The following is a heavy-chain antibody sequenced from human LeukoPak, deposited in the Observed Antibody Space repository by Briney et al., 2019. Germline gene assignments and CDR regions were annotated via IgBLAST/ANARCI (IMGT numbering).Heavy chain of an antibody. Sequence: GGSLRLSCAASGFTFNKYSMNWVRQAPGKGLEWVSSISTSSSYIYYADSVKGRFTISRDNAKNSLYLHINSLRAEDTAVFYCARLRWEQTGYSSDYWGQGTLVTVSS. J-gene: IGHJ4*02. D-gene: IGHD4-23*01. CDR2: ISTSSSYI. CDR3: ARLRWEQTGYSSDY. V-gene: IGHV3-21*06. CDR1: GFTFNKYS.